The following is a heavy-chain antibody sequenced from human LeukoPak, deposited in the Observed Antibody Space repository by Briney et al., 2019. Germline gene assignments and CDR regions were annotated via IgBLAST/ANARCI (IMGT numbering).Heavy chain of an antibody. V-gene: IGHV4-30-4*01. Sequence: SETLSLTCTVSGDSISSGFFFWTWIRQSPGRGLEWIGYIYHTGITYYNPSLERRLNISLDTSKNQFSLKLNSVTATDTAVYYCARSGDVIVVSAANNWFDLWGQGTPVTVSS. CDR3: ARSGDVIVVSAANNWFDL. D-gene: IGHD2-2*01. CDR2: IYHTGIT. J-gene: IGHJ5*02. CDR1: GDSISSGFFF.